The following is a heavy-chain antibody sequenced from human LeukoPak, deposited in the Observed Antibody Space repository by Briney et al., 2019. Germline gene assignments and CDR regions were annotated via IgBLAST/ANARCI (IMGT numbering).Heavy chain of an antibody. CDR2: ISWNSGSI. CDR3: AKDSSSWLEYYFDY. J-gene: IGHJ4*02. CDR1: GCTFDDYA. D-gene: IGHD6-13*01. Sequence: GRSLRLSCAASGCTFDDYAMHWVRQAPGKGLGWVSGISWNSGSIGYADSGKDRFTISRDNAKNSLYLQMNSLRAEDMALYYCAKDSSSWLEYYFDYWGQGTLVTVSS. V-gene: IGHV3-9*03.